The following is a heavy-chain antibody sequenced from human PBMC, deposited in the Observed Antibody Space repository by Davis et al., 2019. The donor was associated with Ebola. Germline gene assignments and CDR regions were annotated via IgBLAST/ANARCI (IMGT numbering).Heavy chain of an antibody. CDR3: AKEILPFYYYGMDV. J-gene: IGHJ6*02. CDR1: GFTFSDYY. D-gene: IGHD2-21*02. CDR2: ISRDGSST. Sequence: PGGSLRLSCAASGFTFSDYYMSWIRQAPGKGLEWVSIISRDGSSTNYADSVKGRFTISRDNSENSLHLEMNSLRPEDTALYFCAKEILPFYYYGMDVWGQGTTVTVSS. V-gene: IGHV3-43*02.